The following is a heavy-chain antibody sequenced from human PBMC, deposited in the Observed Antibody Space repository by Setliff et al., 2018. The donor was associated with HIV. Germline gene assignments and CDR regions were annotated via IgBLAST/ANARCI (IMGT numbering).Heavy chain of an antibody. D-gene: IGHD5-18*01. CDR1: GATFSSYA. J-gene: IGHJ4*02. CDR2: IIPIFGTA. Sequence: SVKVSCKASGATFSSYAISWVRQAPGQGLERMGGIIPIFGTANYAQKFQGRVTITADESTSTAYMELSSLRSEDTAVYYCALPVLGGYSYGYFDYWGQGTLVTVSS. CDR3: ALPVLGGYSYGYFDY. V-gene: IGHV1-69*13.